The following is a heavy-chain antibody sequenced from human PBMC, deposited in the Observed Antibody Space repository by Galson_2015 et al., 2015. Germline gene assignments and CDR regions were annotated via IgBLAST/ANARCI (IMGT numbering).Heavy chain of an antibody. D-gene: IGHD3-3*01. J-gene: IGHJ3*02. CDR2: INRDGSST. CDR1: GFTFSSYW. V-gene: IGHV3-74*01. Sequence: SLRLSCAASGFTFSSYWMHWFRQAPGKGLGWVSRINRDGSSTRYADSVKGRFTISRYNAKNTLYLQMNSLRAEDTAVYYCARAGSRITIFGRGTDAFDIWGQGTMVTVSS. CDR3: ARAGSRITIFGRGTDAFDI.